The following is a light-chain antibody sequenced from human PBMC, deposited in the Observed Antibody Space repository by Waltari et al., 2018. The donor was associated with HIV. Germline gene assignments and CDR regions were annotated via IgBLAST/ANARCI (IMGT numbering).Light chain of an antibody. CDR2: TNF. V-gene: IGLV1-44*01. CDR3: SSWDDSLFGVA. CDR1: DTNLGTNT. Sequence: QSVLTQPPSASGTPAQTVTISCSCSDTNLGTNTVNWYQHLPGRAPKLLIYTNFQRPSGVPDRFSGSKSGTSASLAISGLQSEDEAFYYCSSWDDSLFGVAFGGGTKVTVL. J-gene: IGLJ2*01.